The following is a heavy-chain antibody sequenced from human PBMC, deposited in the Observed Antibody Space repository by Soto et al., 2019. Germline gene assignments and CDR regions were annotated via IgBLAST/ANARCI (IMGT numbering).Heavy chain of an antibody. J-gene: IGHJ6*04. V-gene: IGHV3-23*01. CDR3: GKSPDFYYYTMEV. Sequence: GGSLRLSCAASGFTFSGYAMTWVRQAPGKGLEWVSSITGSGTSTYYADSVKGRFIISRDNSKNTVSLQMNSLRADDTAVYYCGKSPDFYYYTMEVWGDDTTVSTSS. CDR1: GFTFSGYA. CDR2: ITGSGTST.